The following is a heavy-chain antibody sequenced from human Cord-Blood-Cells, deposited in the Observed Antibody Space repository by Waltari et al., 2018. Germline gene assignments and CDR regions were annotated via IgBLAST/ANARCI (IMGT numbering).Heavy chain of an antibody. V-gene: IGHV4-59*01. CDR1: GGSISSYY. CDR2: IYYSGST. Sequence: QVQLQESGPGLVKPSETLSLTCTVSGGSISSYYWSWIRQPPGKGLEWIGYIYYSGSTNYHPSLKSRVTISVDTSKNQFSLKLSSVTAADTAVYYCARDGRWDYYYYGMDVWGQGTTVTVSS. J-gene: IGHJ6*02. D-gene: IGHD1-26*01. CDR3: ARDGRWDYYYYGMDV.